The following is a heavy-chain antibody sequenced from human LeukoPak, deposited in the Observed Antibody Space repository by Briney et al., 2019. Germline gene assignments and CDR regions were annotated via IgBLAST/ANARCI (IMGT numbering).Heavy chain of an antibody. CDR3: STGGKYYFDS. CDR1: GCTFSNQW. D-gene: IGHD1-26*01. Sequence: GGSLRLSCAASGCTFSNQWMHWFRQTPGKRLEWVSLIKTDGTTAIYAESVKGRFTISRDNARSTVYLQMNSLRAGDTALYFCSTGGKYYFDSWGLGTLVTVSS. V-gene: IGHV3-74*01. J-gene: IGHJ4*02. CDR2: IKTDGTTA.